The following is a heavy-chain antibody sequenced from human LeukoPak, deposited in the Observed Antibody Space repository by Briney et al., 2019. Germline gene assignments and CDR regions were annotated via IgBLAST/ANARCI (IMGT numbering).Heavy chain of an antibody. CDR2: IYYSGST. CDR3: ARVEDYGGTPFDY. V-gene: IGHV4-61*01. CDR1: GVSVSSGSYY. J-gene: IGHJ4*02. D-gene: IGHD4-23*01. Sequence: SETLSLTCTVSGVSVSSGSYYWSWIRQPPGKGLEWIGYIYYSGSTNYNPSLKSRVTISVDTSKNQFSLKLSSVTAADTAVYYCARVEDYGGTPFDYWGQGTLVTVSS.